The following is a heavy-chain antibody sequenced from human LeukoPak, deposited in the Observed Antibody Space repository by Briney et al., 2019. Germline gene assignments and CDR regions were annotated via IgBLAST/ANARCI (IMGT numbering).Heavy chain of an antibody. CDR3: TLHPCSTIFDWFDP. CDR2: ISGSGGST. D-gene: IGHD3-10*02. Sequence: GGSLRLSCAASGFTFSSYAMSWVRQAPGKGLEWVSAISGSGGSTYYADSVKGRFTISRDNSKNTLYLQMNSLRAEGTVVYYCTLHPCSTIFDWFDPWGQGTLGTGSS. J-gene: IGHJ5*02. CDR1: GFTFSSYA. V-gene: IGHV3-23*01.